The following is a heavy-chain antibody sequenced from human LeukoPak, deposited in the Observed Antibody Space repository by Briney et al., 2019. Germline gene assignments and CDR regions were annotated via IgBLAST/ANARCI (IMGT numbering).Heavy chain of an antibody. J-gene: IGHJ4*02. D-gene: IGHD3-9*01. CDR1: GFNFNVYS. CDR3: ARSTDWYADY. V-gene: IGHV3-48*01. CDR2: ITSNLVTR. Sequence: GGSLRLSCAASGFNFNVYSMNWVRQAPGKGPEWISYITSNLVTRHYADSVRGRFTISRDNAQNSLYLHMNSLRVEDTAVYFCARSTDWYADYWGQGTRVTVSS.